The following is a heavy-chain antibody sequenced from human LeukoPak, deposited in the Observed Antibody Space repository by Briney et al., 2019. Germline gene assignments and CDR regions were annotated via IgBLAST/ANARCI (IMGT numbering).Heavy chain of an antibody. Sequence: PSETLSLTCTVSGGSISSGSFYWSWIRQPAGKGLEWIGRIYTSGSTNYNPSLKSRVTISVDTSEDQFSLKLSSVTAADTAVYYCARDGVRGVIGYWGQGTLVIVSS. D-gene: IGHD3-10*01. V-gene: IGHV4-61*02. CDR2: IYTSGST. J-gene: IGHJ4*02. CDR3: ARDGVRGVIGY. CDR1: GGSISSGSFY.